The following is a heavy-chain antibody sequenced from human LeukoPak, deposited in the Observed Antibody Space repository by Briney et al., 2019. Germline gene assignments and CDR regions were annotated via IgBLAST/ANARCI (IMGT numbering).Heavy chain of an antibody. J-gene: IGHJ5*02. CDR1: EFTFRSYL. CDR3: VSFNVVTVGAGWFDP. Sequence: GSLRLSCVASEFTFRSYLTNWVRQAPGKGLEWVSSISPSSSSTYYADSVKGRFTISRDNAKNSLYLQMNSLRAEDTAVYFCVSFNVVTVGAGWFDPWGQGTLVTVSS. V-gene: IGHV3-21*01. CDR2: ISPSSSST. D-gene: IGHD2-15*01.